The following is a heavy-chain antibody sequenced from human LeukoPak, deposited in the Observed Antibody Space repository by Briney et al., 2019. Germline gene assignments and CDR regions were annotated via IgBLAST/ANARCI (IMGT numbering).Heavy chain of an antibody. CDR2: IYTGGDT. V-gene: IGHV3-66*01. J-gene: IGHJ4*02. D-gene: IGHD3-22*01. CDR1: GFTVSTNY. CDR3: ARDLDSSGPNLDY. Sequence: PGGSLRLSCAASGFTVSTNYMSWVRQAPGKGLEWVSVIYTGGDTSYADSVKGRFTISGDDSKNTVYLQMNSLRAEDTAVYYCARDLDSSGPNLDYWGQGTLVTVSS.